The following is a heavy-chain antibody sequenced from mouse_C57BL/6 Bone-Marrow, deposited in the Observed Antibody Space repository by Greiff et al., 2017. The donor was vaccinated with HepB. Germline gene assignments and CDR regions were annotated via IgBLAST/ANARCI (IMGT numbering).Heavy chain of an antibody. V-gene: IGHV1-81*01. CDR3: ARGDYDGYYFDY. CDR2: IYPRSGNT. J-gene: IGHJ2*01. D-gene: IGHD2-4*01. CDR1: GYTFTSYG. Sequence: VQLQQSGAELARPGASVKLSCKASGYTFTSYGISWVKQRTGQGLEWIGEIYPRSGNTYYNEKFTGKATLTADKSSSTAYMELRSLTSEDSAVYFCARGDYDGYYFDYWGQGTTLTVSS.